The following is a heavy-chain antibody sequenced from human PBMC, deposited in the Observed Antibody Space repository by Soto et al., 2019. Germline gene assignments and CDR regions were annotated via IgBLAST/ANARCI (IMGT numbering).Heavy chain of an antibody. Sequence: ASVKVSCKASGFTFTSSAVQWVRQARGQRLEWIGWIVVGSGNTNYAQKFQERVTITRDMSTSIAYMELSSLRSEDTAVYYCAAVLGSKDYYYYYGMDVWGQGTTVTVSS. J-gene: IGHJ6*02. V-gene: IGHV1-58*01. CDR2: IVVGSGNT. CDR3: AAVLGSKDYYYYYGMDV. D-gene: IGHD3-16*01. CDR1: GFTFTSSA.